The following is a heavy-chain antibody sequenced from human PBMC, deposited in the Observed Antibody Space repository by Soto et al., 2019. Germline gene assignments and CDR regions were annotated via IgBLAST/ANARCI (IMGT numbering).Heavy chain of an antibody. J-gene: IGHJ4*02. CDR2: IYWDDDE. Sequence: SGPTLVNPTQTLTLTCTFSGFSLSTRGVGVGWIRQPPGKALEWLALIYWDDDERYSPPLKNRVSITKDTSKNQVVLTMTNMDPVDTVTYYCARPEYFGSADSCHPPFSFWGQGTLVTVSS. CDR1: GFSLSTRGVG. D-gene: IGHD2-15*01. V-gene: IGHV2-5*02. CDR3: ARPEYFGSADSCHPPFSF.